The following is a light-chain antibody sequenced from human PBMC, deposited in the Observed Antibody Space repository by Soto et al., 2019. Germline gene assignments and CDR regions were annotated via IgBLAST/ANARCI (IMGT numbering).Light chain of an antibody. V-gene: IGKV3-20*01. CDR3: QQYCSSPVT. Sequence: EIVLTQSPGTLSLSPGESATLSCRASQRVCSSYLAWYQQKPGQAPRLLIYGASSRATGIPDRFSGSGSGTDFTLTISRLEPEDFAVYYCQQYCSSPVTFGQGTRLEIK. CDR2: GAS. CDR1: QRVCSSY. J-gene: IGKJ5*01.